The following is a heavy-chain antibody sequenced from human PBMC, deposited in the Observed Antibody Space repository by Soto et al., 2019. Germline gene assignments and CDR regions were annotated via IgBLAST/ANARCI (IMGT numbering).Heavy chain of an antibody. J-gene: IGHJ3*02. CDR3: ARYATYYDILTGYYNSQNAFDI. CDR1: GFTFSSYS. V-gene: IGHV3-48*01. D-gene: IGHD3-9*01. CDR2: ISSSSSTI. Sequence: GGSLRLSCAASGFTFSSYSMNWVRQAPGKGLEWVSYISSSSSTIYYADSVKGRFTISRDNAKNSLYLQMNSLRAEDTAVYYCARYATYYDILTGYYNSQNAFDIWGQGTMVTVSS.